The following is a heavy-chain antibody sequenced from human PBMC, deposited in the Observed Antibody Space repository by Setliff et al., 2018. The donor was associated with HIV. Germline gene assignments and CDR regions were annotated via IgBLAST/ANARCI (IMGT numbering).Heavy chain of an antibody. CDR2: VATNGGST. V-gene: IGHV3-23*01. J-gene: IGHJ4*02. CDR1: GFTFSNSA. Sequence: GGSLRFSCAASGFTFSNSAMSWVRQAPGKGLEWVSSVATNGGSTYYAASVQGRFTTSSDNSKSVVYLQMNSLRAEDTALYYCARDRSYGSFDYWGQGTLVTVSS. CDR3: ARDRSYGSFDY. D-gene: IGHD5-18*01.